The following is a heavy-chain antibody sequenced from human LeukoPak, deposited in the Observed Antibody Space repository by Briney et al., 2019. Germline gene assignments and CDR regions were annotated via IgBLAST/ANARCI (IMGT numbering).Heavy chain of an antibody. D-gene: IGHD2-2*02. V-gene: IGHV5-51*01. CDR3: ARFLPAAILGYYYYYMDV. J-gene: IGHJ6*03. CDR2: IYPGDSDT. CDR1: GYSFTSYW. Sequence: GESLKTSCKGSGYSFTSYWIGWVRQMPGKGLEWMGIIYPGDSDTRYSPSFQGQVTISADKSISTAYLQWSSLKASNTAMYYCARFLPAAILGYYYYYMDVWGKGTTVTVSS.